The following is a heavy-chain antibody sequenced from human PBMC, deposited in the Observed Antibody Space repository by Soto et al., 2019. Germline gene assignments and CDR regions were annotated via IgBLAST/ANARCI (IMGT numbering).Heavy chain of an antibody. CDR1: GFTFSDYY. D-gene: IGHD3-22*01. CDR3: ATKRGGYYIQVDP. Sequence: QVQLVESGGGFVKPGGSLRLSCAASGFTFSDYYMSWIRQAPGKGREWVSYISSGGTTIYYADSVKGRFTISRDDAKNSLFLQMNSLRTEDTAVYFCATKRGGYYIQVDPWGQGTLVTVSS. J-gene: IGHJ5*02. V-gene: IGHV3-11*01. CDR2: ISSGGTTI.